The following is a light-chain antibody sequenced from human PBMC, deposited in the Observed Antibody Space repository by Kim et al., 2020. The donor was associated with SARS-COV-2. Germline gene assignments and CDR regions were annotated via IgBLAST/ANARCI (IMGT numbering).Light chain of an antibody. V-gene: IGLV4-69*01. CDR3: LTWGPGIRV. J-gene: IGLJ2*01. CDR1: SGHSTYA. Sequence: AVKLTCTLSSGHSTYAIAWHQQLPEKGPRYLMNVDSDGSHTRGDGIPDRFSGFSSGAERHLTISSLQPEDEADYYCLTWGPGIRVFGGGTQLTVL. CDR2: VDSDGSH.